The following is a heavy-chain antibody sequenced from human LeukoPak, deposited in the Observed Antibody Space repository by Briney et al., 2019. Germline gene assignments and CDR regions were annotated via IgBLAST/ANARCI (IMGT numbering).Heavy chain of an antibody. CDR2: IYHSGST. V-gene: IGHV4-38-2*02. CDR3: ARANYYDNSGYSRGAFDI. J-gene: IGHJ3*02. D-gene: IGHD3-22*01. CDR1: GYSISSGYY. Sequence: SETLSLTCTVSGYSISSGYYWGWIRQPPGKGLEWIGSIYHSGSTYYNPSLKSRVTISVDTSKNQFSLKLSSVTAADTAVYYCARANYYDNSGYSRGAFDIWGQGTMVTASS.